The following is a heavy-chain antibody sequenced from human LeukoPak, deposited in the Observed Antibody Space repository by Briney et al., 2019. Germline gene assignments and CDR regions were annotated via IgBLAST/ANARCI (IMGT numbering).Heavy chain of an antibody. J-gene: IGHJ3*02. CDR2: IYTSGST. V-gene: IGHV4-4*07. CDR3: ARAIPGIAAAHAFEI. Sequence: NTSETLSLTCTVSGGSISSYYWSWIRQPAGKGLEWIGRIYTSGSTNYSPSLKSRVTMSVATSKNQFSLKLSSVTAADTAVYYCARAIPGIAAAHAFEIWGQGTMVTVSS. CDR1: GGSISSYY. D-gene: IGHD6-13*01.